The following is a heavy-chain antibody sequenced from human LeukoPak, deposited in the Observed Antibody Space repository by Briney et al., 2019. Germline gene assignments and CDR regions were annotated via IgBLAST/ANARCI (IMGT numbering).Heavy chain of an antibody. D-gene: IGHD2-2*02. CDR2: IYYSGST. V-gene: IGHV4-39*01. CDR1: GGSISSSSYY. CDR3: ASPQIPGSYFDY. J-gene: IGHJ4*02. Sequence: SETLSLTCTVSGGSISSSSYYWAWIRQPPGKGLEWIGSIYYSGSTYYNPSLKSRVTISVDTSKNQFSLKLSSVTAADTAVYYCASPQIPGSYFDYWGQGTLVTVSS.